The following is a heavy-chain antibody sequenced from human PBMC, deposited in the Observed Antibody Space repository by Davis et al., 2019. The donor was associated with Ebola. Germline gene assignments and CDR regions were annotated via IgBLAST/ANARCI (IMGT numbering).Heavy chain of an antibody. J-gene: IGHJ5*02. CDR1: GGSISSSSYY. D-gene: IGHD4-11*01. Sequence: MPSETLSLTCTVSGGSISSSSYYWGWIRQPPGKGLEWIGSIYYSGSTYYNPSPKSRVTISVDPSKNQFSLKLSSVTAADTAVYYCASFMTTVTTGWFDPWGQGTLVTVSS. V-gene: IGHV4-39*07. CDR3: ASFMTTVTTGWFDP. CDR2: IYYSGST.